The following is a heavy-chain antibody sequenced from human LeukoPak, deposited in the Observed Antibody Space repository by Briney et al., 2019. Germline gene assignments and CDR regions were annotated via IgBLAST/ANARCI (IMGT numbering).Heavy chain of an antibody. J-gene: IGHJ1*01. V-gene: IGHV1-69*13. CDR1: GGTFSSYA. Sequence: ASVKVSCKASGGTFSSYAISWVRQAPGQGLEWMGGIIPIFGTANYAQKFQGRVTITADESTSTAYMELSSLRSEDTAVYYCAREEYDILTGRNAYFQHWGQGTLVTVSS. CDR3: AREEYDILTGRNAYFQH. CDR2: IIPIFGTA. D-gene: IGHD3-9*01.